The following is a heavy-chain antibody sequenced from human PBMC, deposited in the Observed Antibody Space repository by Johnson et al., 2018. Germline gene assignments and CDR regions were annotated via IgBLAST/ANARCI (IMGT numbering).Heavy chain of an antibody. J-gene: IGHJ6*03. V-gene: IGHV3-74*01. CDR2: IISDGSIT. Sequence: QLQESGGGLVQPGGSLRLSCXGSGFTLSSHWMHWVRQVPGKGLVWVSRIISDGSITNYAEAVKGRFTISRDNAKNTVYLQMNSLRAEDTAVYYCARDRSDYDSWTHSYYYYMDDWGKGTTVTVSS. CDR3: ARDRSDYDSWTHSYYYYMDD. D-gene: IGHD3-22*01. CDR1: GFTLSSHW.